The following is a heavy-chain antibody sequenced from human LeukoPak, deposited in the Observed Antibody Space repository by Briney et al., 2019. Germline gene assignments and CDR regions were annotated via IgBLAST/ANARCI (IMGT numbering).Heavy chain of an antibody. J-gene: IGHJ4*02. D-gene: IGHD6-13*01. V-gene: IGHV4-39*07. CDR2: IYYSGST. Sequence: SETLSLTCTVSGGSISSSSYYWGWIRQPPGKGLEWIGRIYYSGSTYYNPSLKSRVTISVDTSKNQFSLKLSSVTAADTAVYYCARVADSSSWYVALFDYWGQGTLVTVSS. CDR3: ARVADSSSWYVALFDY. CDR1: GGSISSSSYY.